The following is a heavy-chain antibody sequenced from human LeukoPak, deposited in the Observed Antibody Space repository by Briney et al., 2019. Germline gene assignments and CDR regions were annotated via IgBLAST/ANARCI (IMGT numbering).Heavy chain of an antibody. Sequence: PSETLSLTCTVSDDSITMYYWSWIRQPPGKGLEWIGYIYYTGTTNYNPSLKSRVTLSVDTSKNQVSLKLSTVTAADTAMYYCVGGSKWLAFDYWGQGSLVTVSS. V-gene: IGHV4-59*01. D-gene: IGHD6-19*01. CDR1: DDSITMYY. CDR3: VGGSKWLAFDY. CDR2: IYYTGTT. J-gene: IGHJ4*02.